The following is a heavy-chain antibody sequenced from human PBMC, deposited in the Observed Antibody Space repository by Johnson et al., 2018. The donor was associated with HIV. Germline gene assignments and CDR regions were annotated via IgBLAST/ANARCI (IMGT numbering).Heavy chain of an antibody. J-gene: IGHJ3*02. CDR2: ISSGYSR. CDR1: GFTFGSYN. CDR3: AKEYLGRWAHDYYDSSGSDDAFDI. D-gene: IGHD3-22*01. V-gene: IGHV3-NL1*01. Sequence: QVQLVESGGGVAQPGRSLRLSCAASGFTFGSYNMNWVRQAPGKGLEWVSVISSGYSRYYADSVKDRFTIFIDNSKNKLYLQMNSLRAEDTAVYYCAKEYLGRWAHDYYDSSGSDDAFDIWGQGTMVTVSS.